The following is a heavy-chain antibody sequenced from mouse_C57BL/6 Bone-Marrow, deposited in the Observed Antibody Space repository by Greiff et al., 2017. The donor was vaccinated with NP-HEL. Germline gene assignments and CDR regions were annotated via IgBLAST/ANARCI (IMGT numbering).Heavy chain of an antibody. Sequence: VQLQQPGAELVKPGASVKLSCKASGYTFTSYWMHWVKQRPGQGLEWIGMIHPNSGSTNYNEKFKSKATLTVDKSSRTAYMQLSRLTSEDSAVYYCARDGSLDYWGQGTTLTVSS. CDR3: ARDGSLDY. CDR2: IHPNSGST. CDR1: GYTFTSYW. J-gene: IGHJ2*01. V-gene: IGHV1-64*01. D-gene: IGHD1-1*01.